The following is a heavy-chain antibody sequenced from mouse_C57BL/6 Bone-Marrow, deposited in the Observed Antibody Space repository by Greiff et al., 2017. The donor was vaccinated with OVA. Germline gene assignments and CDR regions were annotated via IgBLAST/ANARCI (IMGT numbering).Heavy chain of an antibody. CDR3: ASAVFAY. CDR2: IDPSDSYT. J-gene: IGHJ3*01. Sequence: VQLQQPGAELVKPGASVKLSCKASGYTFTSYWMQWVKQRPGQGLEWIGEIDPSDSYTNYNQKFKGKATLTVDTSSSTAYMQLISLTSEDSAVYYCASAVFAYWGQGTLVTVSA. CDR1: GYTFTSYW. V-gene: IGHV1-50*01.